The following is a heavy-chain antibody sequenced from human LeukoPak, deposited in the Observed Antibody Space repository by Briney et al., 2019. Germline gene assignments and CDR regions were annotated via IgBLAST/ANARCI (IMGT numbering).Heavy chain of an antibody. V-gene: IGHV3-23*01. Sequence: EGSLRLSCAASGFTFSSSAMSWVRQAPGKGLEWVSAISGSGGNTYYADSVKGRFTISRDNSKNTLYLQMNSLRAEDTAVYYCAKVYCSGAGCYSYYYYGMDVWGHATTVTVSS. CDR2: ISGSGGNT. CDR1: GFTFSSSA. J-gene: IGHJ6*02. CDR3: AKVYCSGAGCYSYYYYGMDV. D-gene: IGHD2-15*01.